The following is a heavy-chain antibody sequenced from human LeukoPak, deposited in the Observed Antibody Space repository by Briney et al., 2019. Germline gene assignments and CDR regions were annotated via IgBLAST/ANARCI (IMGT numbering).Heavy chain of an antibody. CDR3: ARARIDY. V-gene: IGHV3-7*04. Sequence: QAGGSLRLSCVGSGFTFSIYWMTWVRQAPGKGLEWVANIKDDGSEKYSVDSVKGRFTISRGNAKNLLYLQMSSLRAEDTAVYYCARARIDYWGQGTLVTVSS. CDR1: GFTFSIYW. D-gene: IGHD1-14*01. CDR2: IKDDGSEK. J-gene: IGHJ4*02.